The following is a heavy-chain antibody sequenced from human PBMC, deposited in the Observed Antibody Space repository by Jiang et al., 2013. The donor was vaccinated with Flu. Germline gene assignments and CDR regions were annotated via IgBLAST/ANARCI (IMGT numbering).Heavy chain of an antibody. CDR1: GFIFSYSG. CDR3: ARVRSEGALYYYYYPMDV. Sequence: VQLVESGGGVVQPGRSLRLSCAASGFIFSYSGIHWVRQAPGKGLEWVAVMWYDGSHIYYADSVKGRFTISRDNSKNTMYLQMNSLRAEDTAVYYCARVRSEGALYYYYYPMDVWAKGPRSPSP. CDR2: MWYDGSHI. J-gene: IGHJ6*02. V-gene: IGHV3-33*04.